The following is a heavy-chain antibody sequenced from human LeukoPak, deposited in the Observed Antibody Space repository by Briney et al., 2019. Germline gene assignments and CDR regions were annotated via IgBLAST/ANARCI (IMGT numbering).Heavy chain of an antibody. D-gene: IGHD3-22*01. CDR2: IYYSGST. CDR1: GGSISSSSYY. Sequence: SETLSLTCTVSGGSISSSSYYWGWIRQPPGKGLEWIGSIYYSGSTYYNPSLKSRVTISVDTSKNQFSLKLSSVTAADTAVYYCARGPTRDYYDSSGPRGPYGMDVWGQGTTVTVSS. CDR3: ARGPTRDYYDSSGPRGPYGMDV. J-gene: IGHJ6*02. V-gene: IGHV4-39*01.